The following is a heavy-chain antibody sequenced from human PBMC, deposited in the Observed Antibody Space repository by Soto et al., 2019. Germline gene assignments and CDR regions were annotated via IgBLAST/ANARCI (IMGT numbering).Heavy chain of an antibody. J-gene: IGHJ6*02. CDR3: ARLPVLVGLITIFGVDNSRNDGMDV. Sequence: PSETLSLTCTVSGGSISSSSYYWGWIRQPPGKGLEWIGSIYYSGSTYYNPSLKSRVTISVDTSTNQFSLKLSFVTAADTSVYYCARLPVLVGLITIFGVDNSRNDGMDVWGQGTTVTVSS. CDR2: IYYSGST. V-gene: IGHV4-39*01. D-gene: IGHD3-3*01. CDR1: GGSISSSSYY.